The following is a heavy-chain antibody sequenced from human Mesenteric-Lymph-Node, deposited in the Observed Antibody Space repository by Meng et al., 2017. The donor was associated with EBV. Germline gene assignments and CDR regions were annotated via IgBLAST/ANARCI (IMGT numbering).Heavy chain of an antibody. J-gene: IGHJ4*02. CDR2: IYHSGTT. Sequence: PLQESGSGLARPSQTLSLTCAVSGGSIISGGYSWSWIRQAPGKGLEWIGFIYHSGTTYLNPSLRSRVNLSVDTSKNQFSLNLRSVSAADTAIYYCARSAGGDYFDYWGQGTLVTVSS. CDR1: GGSIISGGYS. D-gene: IGHD1-26*01. V-gene: IGHV4-30-2*01. CDR3: ARSAGGDYFDY.